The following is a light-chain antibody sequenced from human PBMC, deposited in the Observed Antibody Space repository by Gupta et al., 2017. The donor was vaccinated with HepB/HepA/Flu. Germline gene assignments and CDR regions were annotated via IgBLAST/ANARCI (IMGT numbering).Light chain of an antibody. V-gene: IGKV3-20*01. J-gene: IGKJ2*01. Sequence: EIVLTQSPGTLSLSPGERATLSCRASQSVSSSYLAWYQQKPGQAPRLLIYGASSRATGVPDRFSGSGSGTEFTLTISRLEPEDFAVYYCQQHRSSPKTFGQGTKLEIK. CDR1: QSVSSSY. CDR3: QQHRSSPKT. CDR2: GAS.